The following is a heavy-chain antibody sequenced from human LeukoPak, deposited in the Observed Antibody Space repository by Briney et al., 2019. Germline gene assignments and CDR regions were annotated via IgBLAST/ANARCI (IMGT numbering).Heavy chain of an antibody. V-gene: IGHV3-48*01. CDR2: ISSSSSTI. J-gene: IGHJ3*02. D-gene: IGHD3-3*01. CDR3: ARDRVYYDFWSGYHRGGTTNDAFDI. Sequence: GGSLRLSCAASGFTFSSYSMNWVRQAPGKGLEWVSYISSSSSTIYYADSVKGRFTISRDNAKNSLCLQMNSLRAEDTAVYYCARDRVYYDFWSGYHRGGTTNDAFDIXXXGTMVTVSS. CDR1: GFTFSSYS.